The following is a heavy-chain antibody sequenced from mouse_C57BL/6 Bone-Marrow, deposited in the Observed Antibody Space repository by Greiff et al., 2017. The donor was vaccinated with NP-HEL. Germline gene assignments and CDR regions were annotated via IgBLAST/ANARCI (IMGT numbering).Heavy chain of an antibody. J-gene: IGHJ2*01. V-gene: IGHV1-80*01. Sequence: QVQLQQSGAELVKPGASVKISCKASGYAFSSYWMNWVKQRPGKGLEWIGQIYPGDGDTNYNGKFKGKATLTADKSSSTAYMQLSSLTSEDSAVYFCARTSPFVLRSDYWGQGTTLTVSS. D-gene: IGHD1-1*01. CDR3: ARTSPFVLRSDY. CDR2: IYPGDGDT. CDR1: GYAFSSYW.